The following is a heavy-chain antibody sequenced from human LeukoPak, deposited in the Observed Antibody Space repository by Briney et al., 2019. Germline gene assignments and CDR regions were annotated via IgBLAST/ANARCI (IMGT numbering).Heavy chain of an antibody. CDR2: INPNSGGT. J-gene: IGHJ4*02. CDR3: ARGTMVVVVITTDFDY. V-gene: IGHV1-2*02. CDR1: GYTFTSYD. Sequence: GASVKVSCKASGYTFTSYDINWVRQAPGQGLEWMGWINPNSGGTNYAQKFQGRVTMTRDTSISTAYMELSRLRSDDTAVYYCARGTMVVVVITTDFDYWGQGTLVTVSS. D-gene: IGHD3-22*01.